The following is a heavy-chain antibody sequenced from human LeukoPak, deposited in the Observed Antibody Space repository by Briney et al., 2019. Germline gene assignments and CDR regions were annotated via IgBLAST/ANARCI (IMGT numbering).Heavy chain of an antibody. CDR1: GYSISSSSYY. CDR3: VGYSSSWYRVDY. V-gene: IGHV4-39*07. D-gene: IGHD6-13*01. J-gene: IGHJ4*02. CDR2: IYYSGST. Sequence: SETLSLTCTVSGYSISSSSYYWGWFRQPPGKGLEWIGSIYYSGSTYYNPSLKSRVTISVDTSKSQCSLKLSSVTAADTAVYYCVGYSSSWYRVDYWGQGTLVTVSS.